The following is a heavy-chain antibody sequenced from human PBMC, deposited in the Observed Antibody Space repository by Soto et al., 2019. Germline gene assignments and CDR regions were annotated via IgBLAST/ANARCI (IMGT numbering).Heavy chain of an antibody. J-gene: IGHJ1*01. CDR1: GFTFSSNG. CDR3: AKLNDYDILTGYRSEYFQH. CDR2: ISSSGGRT. V-gene: IGHV3-23*01. Sequence: GGSLRLSCEASGFTFSSNGMNWVRQAPGKGLEWVSGISSSGGRTYYADSVKGRFTISRDNSKNTLDLQMNSLRAEDTAVYYCAKLNDYDILTGYRSEYFQHWGQGTLVTVSS. D-gene: IGHD3-9*01.